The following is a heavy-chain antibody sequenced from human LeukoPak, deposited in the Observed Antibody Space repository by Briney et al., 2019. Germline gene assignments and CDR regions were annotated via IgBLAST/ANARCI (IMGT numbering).Heavy chain of an antibody. CDR1: GFTFSSFW. Sequence: HPGGSLRLPCAASGFTFSSFWMSWVRQTPGKGLEWVASIKQDGNEKDYVDSVKGRFTISRDNAKKSLFLQMNSPRAEDTAVYYCARGRGLDYWGQGTLVTVSS. CDR3: ARGRGLDY. D-gene: IGHD5-12*01. J-gene: IGHJ4*02. V-gene: IGHV3-7*01. CDR2: IKQDGNEK.